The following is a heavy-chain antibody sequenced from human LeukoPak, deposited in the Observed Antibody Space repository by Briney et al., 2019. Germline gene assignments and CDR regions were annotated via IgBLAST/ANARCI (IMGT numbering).Heavy chain of an antibody. CDR1: GFTFSSHW. Sequence: GGSLRLSCAASGFTFSSHWMHWVRQAPGKGLEWVAVISYDGSNKYYADSVKGRFTISRDNSKNTLYLQMNSLRAEDTAVYYCAKERGTDWSQYYFDYWGQGTLVTVSS. J-gene: IGHJ4*02. D-gene: IGHD1-1*01. CDR2: ISYDGSNK. CDR3: AKERGTDWSQYYFDY. V-gene: IGHV3-30*18.